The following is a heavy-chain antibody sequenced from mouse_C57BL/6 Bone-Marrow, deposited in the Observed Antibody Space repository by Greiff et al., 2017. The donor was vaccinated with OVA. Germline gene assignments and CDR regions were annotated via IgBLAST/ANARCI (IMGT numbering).Heavy chain of an antibody. J-gene: IGHJ1*03. CDR3: ARVDRDNSYCYFGV. CDR1: GYTFSDYG. Sequence: EVQLEESGAGLVQPGGSLKLSCAASGYTFSDYGMPWVRQAPRKGPEWVAFISNLAYSINYADTVTGRFTISRENAKNTLYLELSSLLSEDTALYYCARVDRDNSYCYFGVWGTGTTVTVS. CDR2: ISNLAYSI. V-gene: IGHV5-15*01.